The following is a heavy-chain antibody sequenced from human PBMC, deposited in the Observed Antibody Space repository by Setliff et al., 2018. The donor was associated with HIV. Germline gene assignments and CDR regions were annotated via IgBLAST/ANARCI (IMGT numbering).Heavy chain of an antibody. Sequence: SETLSLTCTVSGGSISGYYWNWIRQPPGKGLEWIGYIHSSGSTNYNPSLKSRVTISLDTSENQFSLQLISVTAADTAVYHCARGDTYYHDSSGGCCYSYWGQGALVTVSS. V-gene: IGHV4-59*08. CDR1: GGSISGYY. CDR3: ARGDTYYHDSSGGCCYSY. CDR2: IHSSGST. J-gene: IGHJ4*02. D-gene: IGHD2-15*01.